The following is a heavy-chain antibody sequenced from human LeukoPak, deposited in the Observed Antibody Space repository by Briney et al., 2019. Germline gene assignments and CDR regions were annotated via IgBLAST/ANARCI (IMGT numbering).Heavy chain of an antibody. CDR3: ARGGAARPDF. Sequence: GGSLRLSCAASGFTFSSYAMHWVRQAPGKGLEWVAKIRGDGGEKDHVASVKGRFTISRDNAKNSLYLQMNSLRVEDTAIYYCARGGAARPDFWGQGTLVTVSS. CDR1: GFTFSSYA. J-gene: IGHJ4*02. D-gene: IGHD6-13*01. V-gene: IGHV3-7*01. CDR2: IRGDGGEK.